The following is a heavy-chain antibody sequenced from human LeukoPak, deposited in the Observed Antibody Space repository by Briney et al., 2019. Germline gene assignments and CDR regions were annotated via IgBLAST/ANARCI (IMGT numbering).Heavy chain of an antibody. CDR1: GFSLSTSG. V-gene: IGHV3-11*04. CDR3: ARDHYGSNSLDY. CDR2: ISRRGNTI. D-gene: IGHD4-23*01. Sequence: VKPTQTLTLTCTFSGFSLSTSGMCVSWIRQPPGKALEWLSYISRRGNTIYYAGSVRGRFTVSRDNAQNSLYLQMNSLRAEDTAVYYCARDHYGSNSLDYWGQGTLVTVSS. J-gene: IGHJ4*02.